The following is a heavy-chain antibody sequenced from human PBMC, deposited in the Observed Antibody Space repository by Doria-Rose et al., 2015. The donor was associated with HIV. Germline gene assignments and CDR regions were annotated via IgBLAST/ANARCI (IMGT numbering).Heavy chain of an antibody. D-gene: IGHD3-22*01. CDR3: ARDHYDSGGYYRD. J-gene: IGHJ4*02. Sequence: SGGGLVKPGGSLRLSCAASGFTFSRYSMNWVRQAPGKGLEWVSSISSSSEYIYYVDSVQGRFTISRDNAKNSVYLQMNSLRTEDTAVYYCARDHYDSGGYYRDWGQGTRVTVSS. V-gene: IGHV3-21*03. CDR2: ISSSSEYI. CDR1: GFTFSRYS.